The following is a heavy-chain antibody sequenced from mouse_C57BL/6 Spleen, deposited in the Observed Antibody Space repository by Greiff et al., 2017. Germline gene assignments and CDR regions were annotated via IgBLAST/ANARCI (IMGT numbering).Heavy chain of an antibody. D-gene: IGHD2-3*01. V-gene: IGHV2-9-1*01. Sequence: VKLMESGPGLVVPSQSLSITCTVSGFSLTSYAISWVRQPPGKGLAWLGVIWTGGGTNYNSALKSRLSISKDNSKSQVFLKMNSLQTDDTARYYCARNERDGYYEYFDVWGTGTTVTVSS. CDR2: IWTGGGT. CDR3: ARNERDGYYEYFDV. CDR1: GFSLTSYA. J-gene: IGHJ1*03.